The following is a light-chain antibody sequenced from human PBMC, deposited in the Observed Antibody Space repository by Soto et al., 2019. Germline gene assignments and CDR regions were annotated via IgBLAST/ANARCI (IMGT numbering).Light chain of an antibody. CDR1: SSDVGGYNY. Sequence: QSALTQPASVSGSPGQSITISCTGTSSDVGGYNYVCWYQHHPGKAPKLIINDVSNRPSGVSDRFSGSKSGNTASLTISGLQAEDEADYYCTSYTSSSSVVFGGGTKLTVL. V-gene: IGLV2-14*03. CDR2: DVS. J-gene: IGLJ2*01. CDR3: TSYTSSSSVV.